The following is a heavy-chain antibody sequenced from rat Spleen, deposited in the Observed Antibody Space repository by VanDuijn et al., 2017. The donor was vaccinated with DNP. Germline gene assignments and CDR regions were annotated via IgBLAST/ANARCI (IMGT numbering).Heavy chain of an antibody. CDR2: ISPSGGSI. CDR1: GFTFSNYG. V-gene: IGHV5-19*01. D-gene: IGHD1-12*01. Sequence: EVQLVESGGGLVQPGWSLKLSCAASGFTFSNYGMHWIRQAPTKGLEWVASISPSGGSIYYRDSVRGRFTISRDNAKSTLYLQMDSLRSEDTATYYCATHDWTSWGQGVMVTVSS. J-gene: IGHJ2*01. CDR3: ATHDWTS.